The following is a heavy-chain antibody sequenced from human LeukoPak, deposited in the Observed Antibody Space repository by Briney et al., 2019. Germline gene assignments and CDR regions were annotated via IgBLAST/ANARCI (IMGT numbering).Heavy chain of an antibody. J-gene: IGHJ4*02. CDR2: INPNSGGT. CDR3: ARESVPAVAARRGLNY. CDR1: GYTFTDYY. Sequence: ASVKVSCKASGYTFTDYYMHWVRQAPGQGLEWMGWINPNSGGTNCAQKFQGRVTMTRDTSISTVYMEMSRLRSDDTAVYYCARESVPAVAARRGLNYWGQGTLVAVSS. V-gene: IGHV1-2*02. D-gene: IGHD6-6*01.